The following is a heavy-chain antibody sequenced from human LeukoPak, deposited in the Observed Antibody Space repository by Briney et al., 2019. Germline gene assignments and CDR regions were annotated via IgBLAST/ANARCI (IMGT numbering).Heavy chain of an antibody. Sequence: GESLKISCKGSGYRFSNYWIGWVRQMPGKGLEWMGIIYPGAIGAADTRYSPSFQGQVTISADTSINTAYLQWSSLKASDTAMYYCARHPGIQLWSEPAFDIWGQGAMVTVSS. V-gene: IGHV5-51*01. J-gene: IGHJ3*02. D-gene: IGHD5-18*01. CDR1: GYRFSNYW. CDR3: ARHPGIQLWSEPAFDI. CDR2: IYPGAIGAADT.